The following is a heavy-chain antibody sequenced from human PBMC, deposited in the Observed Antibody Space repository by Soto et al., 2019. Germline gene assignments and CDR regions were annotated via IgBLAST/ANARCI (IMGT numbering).Heavy chain of an antibody. V-gene: IGHV3-33*01. CDR1: GFTFSSYG. CDR3: ARDLYSGYDYGGVDYYYYYGMDV. CDR2: IWYDGSNK. D-gene: IGHD5-12*01. J-gene: IGHJ6*02. Sequence: GGSLRLSCAASGFTFSSYGMHWVRQAPGKGLEWVAVIWYDGSNKYYADSVKGRFTISRDNSKNTLYLQMNSLRAEDTAVYYCARDLYSGYDYGGVDYYYYYGMDVWGQGTTVTVSS.